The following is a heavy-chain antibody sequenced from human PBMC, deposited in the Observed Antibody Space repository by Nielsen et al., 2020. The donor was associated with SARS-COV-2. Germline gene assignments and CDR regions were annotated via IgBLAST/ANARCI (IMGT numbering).Heavy chain of an antibody. J-gene: IGHJ4*02. D-gene: IGHD2-2*03. Sequence: GESLKISCAASGFTVSSNYMSWVRQAPGKGLEWVSVIYSGGSTYYADSVKGRFTISRHNSKNTLYLQMNSLRAEDTAVYYCAKNQLDIVVVPRSSQAHYFDYWGQGTLVTVSS. CDR1: GFTVSSNY. CDR3: AKNQLDIVVVPRSSQAHYFDY. V-gene: IGHV3-53*04. CDR2: IYSGGST.